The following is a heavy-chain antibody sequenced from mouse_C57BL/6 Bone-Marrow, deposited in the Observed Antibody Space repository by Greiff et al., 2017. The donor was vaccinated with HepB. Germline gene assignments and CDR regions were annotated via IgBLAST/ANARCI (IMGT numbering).Heavy chain of an antibody. Sequence: QVQLQQSGAELARPGASVKLSCKASGYTFTSYGISWVKQRTGQGLEWIGEIYPRSGNTYYNEKFKGKATRTADKSSSTAYMELRSLTSEDSAVYFCARGPYYYGSSYDYFDYWGQGTTLTVSS. CDR1: GYTFTSYG. CDR3: ARGPYYYGSSYDYFDY. D-gene: IGHD1-1*01. V-gene: IGHV1-81*01. J-gene: IGHJ2*01. CDR2: IYPRSGNT.